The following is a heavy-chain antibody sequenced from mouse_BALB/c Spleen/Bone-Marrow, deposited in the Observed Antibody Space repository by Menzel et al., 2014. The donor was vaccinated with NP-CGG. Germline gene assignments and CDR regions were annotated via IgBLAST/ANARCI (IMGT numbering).Heavy chain of an antibody. CDR2: ILPGSGST. CDR1: GYTFSSYW. Sequence: VKVVESGAELMKPGASVKISCKATGYTFSSYWIEWVKQRPGHGLEWIGEILPGSGSTNYNEKFKGKATFTADTSSNTAYMQLSSLTSEDSAVYYCARREVSYYYDYWGQGTTLTVSS. V-gene: IGHV1-9*01. J-gene: IGHJ2*01. CDR3: ARREVSYYYDY. D-gene: IGHD2-12*01.